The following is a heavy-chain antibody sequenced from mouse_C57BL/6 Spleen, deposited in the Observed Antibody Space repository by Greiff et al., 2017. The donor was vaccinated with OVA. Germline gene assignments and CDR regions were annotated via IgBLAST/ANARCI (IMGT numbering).Heavy chain of an antibody. CDR1: GYSFTGYY. CDR3: ARWNYGSRYYAMDY. CDR2: INPSTGGT. J-gene: IGHJ4*01. Sequence: VQLQQSGPELVKPGASVKISCKASGYSFTGYYMNWVKQSPEKSLEWIGVINPSTGGTTYNQKFKATATLTVDKSSSTAYMQLTSLTSEDSAVYYCARWNYGSRYYAMDYWGQGTSVTVSS. D-gene: IGHD1-1*01. V-gene: IGHV1-42*01.